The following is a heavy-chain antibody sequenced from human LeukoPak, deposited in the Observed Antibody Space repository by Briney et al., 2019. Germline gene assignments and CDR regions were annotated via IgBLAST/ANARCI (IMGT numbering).Heavy chain of an antibody. CDR1: GYTFTGYY. J-gene: IGHJ5*02. D-gene: IGHD2-2*01. CDR2: INPNSGGT. CDR3: ARDVGCSSIFCHNWFDP. Sequence: AASVKVSCKASGYTFTGYYIHWVRQAPGQGLEWMGWINPNSGGTNYAQKFQGRVAMTRDTSISTAYMELSSLRSEDTAMYYCARDVGCSSIFCHNWFDPWGQGTLVTVSS. V-gene: IGHV1-2*02.